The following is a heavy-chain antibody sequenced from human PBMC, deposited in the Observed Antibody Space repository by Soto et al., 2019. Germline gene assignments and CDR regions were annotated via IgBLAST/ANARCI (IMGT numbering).Heavy chain of an antibody. J-gene: IGHJ6*03. CDR3: ARQHRNEAGRYYYYYYMDV. V-gene: IGHV3-66*04. D-gene: IGHD1-1*01. Sequence: EVQLVESGGGLVQPGGTLRLSCAASGFTVSNNYMSWVRQAPGKGLEWVSVIYTGGIKYNTDSVKGRFTTTRDNSKNTQYLQMTSLRANDTAVYDGARQHRNEAGRYYYYYYMDVWGKGSTVTVSS. CDR1: GFTVSNNY. CDR2: IYTGGIK.